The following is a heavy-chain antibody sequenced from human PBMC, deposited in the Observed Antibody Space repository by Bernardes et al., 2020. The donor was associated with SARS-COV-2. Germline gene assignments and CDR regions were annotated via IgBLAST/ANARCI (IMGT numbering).Heavy chain of an antibody. J-gene: IGHJ6*02. D-gene: IGHD6-19*01. CDR3: ATGVAVAGTPTHYYYYYGMDV. V-gene: IGHV1-24*01. CDR1: GYTLTEIS. CDR2: FDPEDGET. Sequence: ASAKVVCKVSGYTLTEISMDWVRQTPGKGLEWMGGFDPEDGETIYAQKFQGRVTMTEDTSTDTAYMELSSLRSEDTAVYYCATGVAVAGTPTHYYYYYGMDVWGQGTTVTVSS.